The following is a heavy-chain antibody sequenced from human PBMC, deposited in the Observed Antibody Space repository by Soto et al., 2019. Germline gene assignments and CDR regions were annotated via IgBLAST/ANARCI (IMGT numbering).Heavy chain of an antibody. Sequence: SVKVSCKASGGTFSSYTISWVRQAPGQGLEWMGRIIPILGIANYAQKFQGRVTITADKSTSTAYMELSSLRSEDTAVYYCARDLRSGWVGGHGFDPWGQGTLVTVSS. V-gene: IGHV1-69*04. J-gene: IGHJ5*02. D-gene: IGHD6-19*01. CDR2: IIPILGIA. CDR1: GGTFSSYT. CDR3: ARDLRSGWVGGHGFDP.